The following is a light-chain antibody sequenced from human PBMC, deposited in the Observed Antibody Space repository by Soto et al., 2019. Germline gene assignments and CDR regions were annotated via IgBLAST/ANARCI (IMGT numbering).Light chain of an antibody. V-gene: IGKV1-39*01. CDR3: QQTYTTPYT. CDR1: QRITTY. J-gene: IGKJ2*01. Sequence: IHMTQSPSSLSASVGDRVTITCRASQRITTYLKWYQQKPGKAPKVLISNAATLQGGVPSRFSGSGSGTDFTLTITTLQPEDFATYFCQQTYTTPYTFGQGTKLEIK. CDR2: NAA.